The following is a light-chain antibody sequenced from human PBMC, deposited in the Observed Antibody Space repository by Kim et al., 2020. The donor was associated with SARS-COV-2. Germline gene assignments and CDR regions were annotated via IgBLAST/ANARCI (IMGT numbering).Light chain of an antibody. J-gene: IGLJ2*01. CDR2: GRN. CDR3: KSRDSSGNVV. Sequence: SSELTQDPAVSVALGQTVRITCQGDSLRSYYASWYQQKPGQAPVLVIYGRNNRPSGIPYRFSGSTSGNTASLTITGAQAEDEADYYCKSRDSSGNVVFGGGTKLTVL. V-gene: IGLV3-19*01. CDR1: SLRSYY.